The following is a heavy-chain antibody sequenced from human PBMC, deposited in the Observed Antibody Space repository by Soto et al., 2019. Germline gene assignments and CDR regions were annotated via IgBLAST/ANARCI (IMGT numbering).Heavy chain of an antibody. D-gene: IGHD2-21*02. V-gene: IGHV4-31*03. CDR1: VGSISSGGDY. CDR3: ERGLRGELLFSWFDP. Sequence: SETLSLTCTVSVGSISSGGDYWSWIRQHPGKGLEWIGYIYYSGSTYYNPSLKSRVTISVDTSKNQFSLKLSSVTAADTAVYYCERGLRGELLFSWFDPWGPGTLVTVSS. J-gene: IGHJ5*02. CDR2: IYYSGST.